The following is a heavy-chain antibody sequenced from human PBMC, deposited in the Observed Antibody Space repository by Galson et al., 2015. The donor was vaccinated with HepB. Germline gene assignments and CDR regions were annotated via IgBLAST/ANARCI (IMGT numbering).Heavy chain of an antibody. Sequence: SLRLSCAASGFTFSSYAMHWVRQAPGKGLEWVAVISYDGSNKYYADSVKGRFTISRDDSKNTLYLQMNSLRAEDTAVYYCARGPHCSGGSCYPPHYYYYYYMDVWGKGTTVTVSS. CDR2: ISYDGSNK. V-gene: IGHV3-30-3*01. CDR3: ARGPHCSGGSCYPPHYYYYYYMDV. J-gene: IGHJ6*03. CDR1: GFTFSSYA. D-gene: IGHD2-15*01.